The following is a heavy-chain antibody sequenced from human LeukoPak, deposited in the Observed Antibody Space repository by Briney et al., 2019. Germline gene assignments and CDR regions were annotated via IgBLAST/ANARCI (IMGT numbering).Heavy chain of an antibody. V-gene: IGHV3-23*01. CDR2: ISGSGGST. Sequence: GGSLRLSCAASGFTFSSYAMSWVRQAPGKGLEWVSAISGSGGSTYYADSVKGRFTISRDNSKNTPYLQMNSLRAEDTAVYYCAKATIVVVPAAMDYWGQGTLVTVSS. J-gene: IGHJ4*02. D-gene: IGHD2-2*01. CDR3: AKATIVVVPAAMDY. CDR1: GFTFSSYA.